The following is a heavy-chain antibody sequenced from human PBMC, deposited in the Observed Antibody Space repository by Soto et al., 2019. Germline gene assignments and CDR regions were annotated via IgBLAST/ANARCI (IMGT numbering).Heavy chain of an antibody. CDR3: ARVGTGNWYFDL. CDR1: GFTFSSYW. D-gene: IGHD1-1*01. J-gene: IGHJ2*01. Sequence: EVQLVEAGGGLVQPGGSLRLSCEVSGFTFSSYWMHWVRQAPGKGLVWVSRINSDGSTITYADAVEGRFTISRDNAKKTLYLQINSLRAEDTAVYYCARVGTGNWYFDLWGRGTLVTVSS. V-gene: IGHV3-74*01. CDR2: INSDGSTI.